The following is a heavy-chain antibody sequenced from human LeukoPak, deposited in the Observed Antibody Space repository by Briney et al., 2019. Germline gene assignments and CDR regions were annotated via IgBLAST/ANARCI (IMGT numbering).Heavy chain of an antibody. V-gene: IGHV1-69*13. D-gene: IGHD2-15*01. CDR2: IIPIFGTA. CDR1: GGTFTSYA. J-gene: IGHJ4*02. CDR3: ARGGYCSGGSCYANFDY. Sequence: SVKVSCKASGGTFTSYAIGWVRQAPGQGLEWMGGIIPIFGTANYAQKFQGRVTITADESTSTAYMELSSLRSEDTAVYYCARGGYCSGGSCYANFDYWGQGTLVTVSS.